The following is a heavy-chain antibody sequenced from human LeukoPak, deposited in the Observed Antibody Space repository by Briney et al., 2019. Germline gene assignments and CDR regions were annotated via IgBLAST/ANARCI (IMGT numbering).Heavy chain of an antibody. Sequence: ASVKVSCKASGYTFTSYYMHWVRQAPGQGLEWMGIINPSGGSTSYAQKFRGRVTMTRDMSTSTVYMELSTLRSEDTAVYYCTRAHYCSNGVCRYVGDDYWGQGTLVTVSS. D-gene: IGHD2-8*01. CDR1: GYTFTSYY. J-gene: IGHJ4*02. V-gene: IGHV1-46*01. CDR3: TRAHYCSNGVCRYVGDDY. CDR2: INPSGGST.